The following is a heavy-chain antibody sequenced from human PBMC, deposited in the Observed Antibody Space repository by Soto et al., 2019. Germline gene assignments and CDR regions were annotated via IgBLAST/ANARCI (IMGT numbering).Heavy chain of an antibody. CDR3: VREDFGLGIDY. CDR1: GFTVSSNY. D-gene: IGHD1-26*01. J-gene: IGHJ4*02. Sequence: GGSLRLSCAASGFTVSSNYMNWVRQAPGKGLEWVSVIYSGGSTYHADSVKGRFTISRDNAKNTLYLQMNSLRAEDTAVYYCVREDFGLGIDYWGLGTLVTVS. CDR2: IYSGGST. V-gene: IGHV3-66*01.